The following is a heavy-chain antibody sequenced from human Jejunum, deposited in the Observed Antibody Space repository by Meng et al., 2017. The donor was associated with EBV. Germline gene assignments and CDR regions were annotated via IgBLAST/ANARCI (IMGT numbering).Heavy chain of an antibody. Sequence: QLQPQESGSGLVKPYQTLSLTCAVSGDSITRGAYLWSWIRQPPGKGLEWIGNIYHIGSTYYNPSLKSRVTISVDRSKNQFSLKLTSVTAADTAVYYCARGGPDFGDYVPFDYWGQGTLVTVSS. CDR1: GDSITRGAYL. D-gene: IGHD4-17*01. V-gene: IGHV4-30-2*01. CDR3: ARGGPDFGDYVPFDY. J-gene: IGHJ4*02. CDR2: IYHIGST.